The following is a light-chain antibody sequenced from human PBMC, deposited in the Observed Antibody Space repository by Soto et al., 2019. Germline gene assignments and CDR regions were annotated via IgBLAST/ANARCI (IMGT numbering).Light chain of an antibody. V-gene: IGKV1-5*03. Sequence: DIQMTQSPSTLSASVGDRVSITCRASQRLNSWLAWYQQKPGKAPKLLIYKTSTLESGVPSRFSGSGSGTEFTLTISNLQPDAFATYYCQQYNTYSFGQGTKLEIK. J-gene: IGKJ2*01. CDR1: QRLNSW. CDR2: KTS. CDR3: QQYNTYS.